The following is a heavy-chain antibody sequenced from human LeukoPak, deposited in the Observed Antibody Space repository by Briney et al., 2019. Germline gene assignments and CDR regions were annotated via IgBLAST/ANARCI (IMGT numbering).Heavy chain of an antibody. D-gene: IGHD3-10*01. Sequence: ASVKVSCKASGYTFTGYYMHWVRQAPGQGLEWMGWINPNSGGTNYAQKFQGRVTMTRDTSISTAYMELSRLRSDDTAVYYCAREPYYYGSGSYYPLDYWAREPWSPSPQ. CDR2: INPNSGGT. J-gene: IGHJ4*02. CDR3: AREPYYYGSGSYYPLDY. CDR1: GYTFTGYY. V-gene: IGHV1-2*02.